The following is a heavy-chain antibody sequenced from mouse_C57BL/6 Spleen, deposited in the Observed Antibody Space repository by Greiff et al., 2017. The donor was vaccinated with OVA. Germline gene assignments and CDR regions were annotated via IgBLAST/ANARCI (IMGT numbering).Heavy chain of an antibody. Sequence: VQLQQSGAELVRPGTSAKVSCKASGYAFTNYLIEWVKQRPGQGLEWIGVINPGSGGTNYNEKFKGKATLTADKSSSTAYMQLSSLTSEDSAVYFCARGPWYFDVWGTGTTVTVSS. CDR3: ARGPWYFDV. CDR2: INPGSGGT. J-gene: IGHJ1*03. V-gene: IGHV1-54*01. CDR1: GYAFTNYL.